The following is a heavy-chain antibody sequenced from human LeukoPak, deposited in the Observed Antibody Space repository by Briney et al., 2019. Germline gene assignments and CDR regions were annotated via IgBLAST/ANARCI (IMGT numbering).Heavy chain of an antibody. CDR2: IYHSGST. CDR3: ARDPYGGLDY. D-gene: IGHD2-21*01. Sequence: PSETLSLPCTVSDGSITNYDWSWIRQPPGKGLEWIGYIYHSGSTYYNPSLKSRVTISVDRSKNQFSLTLSSVTAADTAVYYCARDPYGGLDYWGQGTLVTVSS. V-gene: IGHV4-59*12. CDR1: DGSITNYD. J-gene: IGHJ4*02.